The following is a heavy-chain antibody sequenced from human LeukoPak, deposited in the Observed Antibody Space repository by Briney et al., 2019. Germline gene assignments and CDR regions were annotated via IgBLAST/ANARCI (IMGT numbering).Heavy chain of an antibody. CDR3: ARDKKVWPDNWGRAIDYYYGMDV. V-gene: IGHV4-61*08. CDR1: GGSISSGGYY. Sequence: PSQTLSLTCTVSGGSISSGGYYWSWIRQPPGKGLEWIGYIYYSGSTNYNPSLKSRVTISVDTSKNQFSLKLSSVTAADTAVYYCARDKKVWPDNWGRAIDYYYGMDVWGQGTTVTVSS. CDR2: IYYSGST. J-gene: IGHJ6*02. D-gene: IGHD7-27*01.